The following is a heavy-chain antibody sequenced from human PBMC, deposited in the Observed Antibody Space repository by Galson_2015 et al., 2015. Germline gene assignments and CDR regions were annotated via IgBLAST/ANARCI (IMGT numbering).Heavy chain of an antibody. J-gene: IGHJ5*02. CDR2: IKQDGSEK. Sequence: SLRLSCAASGFTFSSYWMSWVRQAPGKGLEWVANIKQDGSEKYYVDSVKGRFTISRDNAKNSLYLQMNSLRAEDTAVYYCARTGRLSLGWFDPWGQGTLVTVSS. CDR3: ARTGRLSLGWFDP. CDR1: GFTFSSYW. V-gene: IGHV3-7*01. D-gene: IGHD3-16*02.